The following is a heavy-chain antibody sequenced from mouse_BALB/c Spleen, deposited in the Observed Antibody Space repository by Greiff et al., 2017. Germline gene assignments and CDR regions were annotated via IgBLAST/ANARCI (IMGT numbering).Heavy chain of an antibody. J-gene: IGHJ1*01. CDR1: GYTFSSYW. CDR3: ARWSLTGYFDV. CDR2: ILPGSGST. D-gene: IGHD1-1*01. V-gene: IGHV1-9*01. Sequence: VQLQESGAELMKPGASVKISCKATGYTFSSYWIEWVKQRPGHGLEWIGEILPGSGSTNYNEKFKGKATFTADTSSNTAYMQLSSLTSEDSAVYYCARWSLTGYFDVWGAGTTVTVSS.